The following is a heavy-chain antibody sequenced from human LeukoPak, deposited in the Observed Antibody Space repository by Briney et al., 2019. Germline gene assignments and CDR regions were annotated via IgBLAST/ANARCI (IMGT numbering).Heavy chain of an antibody. V-gene: IGHV3-23*01. J-gene: IGHJ4*02. CDR2: ISGSGGST. D-gene: IGHD2-21*02. CDR3: AKRPLAYCGGDCSFDY. CDR1: GGSISSGGY. Sequence: ETLSLTCTVSGGSISSGGYYWSWIRQHPGKGLEWVSAISGSGGSTYYADSVKGRFTISRDNSKNTLYLQMNSLRAEDTAVYYCAKRPLAYCGGDCSFDYWGQGTLVTVSS.